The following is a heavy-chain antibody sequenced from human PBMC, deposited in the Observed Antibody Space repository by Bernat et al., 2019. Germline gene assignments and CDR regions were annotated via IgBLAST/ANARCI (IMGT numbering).Heavy chain of an antibody. D-gene: IGHD5-24*01. CDR3: ARDTWLHRRGVLGAFDI. V-gene: IGHV1-3*05. CDR2: INAGNGNT. Sequence: QVQLVQSGAEEKKPGASVKVSCKASGYTFTSYAMHWVRQAPGQRLEWMGWINAGNGNTKYSQKFQGRVTITRDTSASTAYMELSSLRSEDTAVYYCARDTWLHRRGVLGAFDIWGQGTMVTVSS. CDR1: GYTFTSYA. J-gene: IGHJ3*02.